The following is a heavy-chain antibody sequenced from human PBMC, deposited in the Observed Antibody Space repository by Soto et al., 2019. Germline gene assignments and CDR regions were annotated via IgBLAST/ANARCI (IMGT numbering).Heavy chain of an antibody. CDR2: ISYSGIS. CDR3: ARVGGFKIDP. J-gene: IGHJ5*02. D-gene: IGHD3-10*01. Sequence: QVQLQESGPGLVNPSETLSLTCTVSGGSISSDFWSWIRQPPGKGLEWIAYISYSGISNYNPSLQSRVTXXXXXSKNHLSLKLSSVTAADTXVYYCARVGGFKIDPWGQGTLVTVSS. CDR1: GGSISSDF. V-gene: IGHV4-59*01.